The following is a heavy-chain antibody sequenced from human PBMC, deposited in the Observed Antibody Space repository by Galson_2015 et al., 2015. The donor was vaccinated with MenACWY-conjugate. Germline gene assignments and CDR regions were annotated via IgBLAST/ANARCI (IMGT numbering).Heavy chain of an antibody. CDR3: ARGYYGMDV. CDR2: IKKDGSEK. CDR1: GFIFRNYW. J-gene: IGHJ6*02. V-gene: IGHV3-7*03. Sequence: SLRLSCAASGFIFRNYWMTWVRQAPGKGLEWVASIKKDGSEKYCVDSVKGRFTISRDNAKNSLYLEMNSLRVEDTAVYSCARGYYGMDVWGQGTTVTASS.